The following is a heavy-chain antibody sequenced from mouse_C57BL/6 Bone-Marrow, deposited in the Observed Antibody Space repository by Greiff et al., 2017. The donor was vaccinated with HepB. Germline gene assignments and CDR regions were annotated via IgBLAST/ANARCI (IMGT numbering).Heavy chain of an antibody. V-gene: IGHV1-81*01. CDR2: IYPRSGNT. Sequence: QVQLQQSGAELARPGASVKLSCKASGYTFTSYGISWVKQRTGQGLEWIGEIYPRSGNTYYNEKFKGKATLTADKSSSTAYMELRSLTSEDSAVYFCARSEGVRRTAFAYWGQGTLVTVSA. D-gene: IGHD2-14*01. J-gene: IGHJ3*01. CDR1: GYTFTSYG. CDR3: ARSEGVRRTAFAY.